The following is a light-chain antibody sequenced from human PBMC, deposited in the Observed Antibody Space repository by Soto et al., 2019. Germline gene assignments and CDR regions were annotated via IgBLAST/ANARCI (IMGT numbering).Light chain of an antibody. CDR2: GAS. CDR1: QSVSSN. CDR3: HQYDDGPYT. J-gene: IGKJ2*01. V-gene: IGKV3-15*01. Sequence: EIVMTQSPATLSRAPGERATLSFSASQSVSSNVACYQQIPGQTPRLLIYGASTRATGIPVRFSGSGSGTEFTLTISSLQSEDFAVYYCHQYDDGPYTFGQGTKVDIK.